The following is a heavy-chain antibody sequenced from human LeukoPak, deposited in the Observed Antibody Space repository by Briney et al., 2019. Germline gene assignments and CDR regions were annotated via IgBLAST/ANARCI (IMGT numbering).Heavy chain of an antibody. CDR1: GFTFSSYW. V-gene: IGHV3-7*01. J-gene: IGHJ3*02. CDR2: IKQDGSEK. D-gene: IGHD2-2*01. Sequence: PGGSLRLSCAASGFTFSSYWMSWVRQAPGKGLEWVANIKQDGSEKYYVDSVKGRFTISTDNAKNSLYLQMNSLRAEDTAVYYCAKDGRSTSPADAFDIWGQGTMVTVSS. CDR3: AKDGRSTSPADAFDI.